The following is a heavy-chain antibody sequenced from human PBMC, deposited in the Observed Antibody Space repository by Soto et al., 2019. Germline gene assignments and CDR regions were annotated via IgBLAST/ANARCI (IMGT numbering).Heavy chain of an antibody. V-gene: IGHV1-3*01. J-gene: IGHJ3*01. CDR2: INPDNGNT. Sequence: QVQLVQSGAEVRKPGASVNISCRASGFTFSDNLINWVRQAPGQSLEWVGWINPDNGNTRYSQTSQGRVTSPSQTAASIAYAEVTDPTAEDTAVDYCATDTLSVAPRANDAFDVWGQGTTVIVSS. CDR3: ATDTLSVAPRANDAFDV. CDR1: GFTFSDNL.